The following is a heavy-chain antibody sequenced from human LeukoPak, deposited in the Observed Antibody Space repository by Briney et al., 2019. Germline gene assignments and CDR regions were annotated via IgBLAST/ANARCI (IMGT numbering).Heavy chain of an antibody. CDR3: AREEHSSVPDY. V-gene: IGHV3-30-3*01. Sequence: GRSLRLSCAASGFTFSSYAMHWVRQAPGKGLEWVAVISYDGSNKYYADSVKGRFTISRDNSKNTLFLQMNSLRAEDTAVYYCAREEHSSVPDYWGQGTLVTVSS. J-gene: IGHJ4*02. D-gene: IGHD6-25*01. CDR1: GFTFSSYA. CDR2: ISYDGSNK.